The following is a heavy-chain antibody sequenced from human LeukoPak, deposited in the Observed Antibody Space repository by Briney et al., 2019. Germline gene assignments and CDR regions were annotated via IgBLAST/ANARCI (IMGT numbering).Heavy chain of an antibody. Sequence: GGSLTLSCAASGFTFIGYAMGWVGQAPGKGLEGVGAFSGSGGSTYYADSVKGRFTISRDNAKNSLYLQMNSLRAEDTAVYYCARIAFDSSGYYIWFFDYWGQGTLVTVSS. D-gene: IGHD3-22*01. CDR3: ARIAFDSSGYYIWFFDY. J-gene: IGHJ4*02. CDR2: FSGSGGST. V-gene: IGHV3-23*01. CDR1: GFTFIGYA.